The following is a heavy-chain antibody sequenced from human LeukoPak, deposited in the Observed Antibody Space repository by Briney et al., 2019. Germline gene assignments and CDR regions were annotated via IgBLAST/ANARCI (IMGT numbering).Heavy chain of an antibody. D-gene: IGHD3-16*01. CDR1: GYTFTSYA. Sequence: GASVKVSCKASGYTFTSYAMNWVRQAPGQGLEWMGRINPNSGGTNYAQKFQGRVTMTRDTSISTAYMELSRLRSDDTAVYYCARLPLWGYGLFSFDYWGQGTLVTVSS. J-gene: IGHJ4*02. CDR3: ARLPLWGYGLFSFDY. CDR2: INPNSGGT. V-gene: IGHV1-2*06.